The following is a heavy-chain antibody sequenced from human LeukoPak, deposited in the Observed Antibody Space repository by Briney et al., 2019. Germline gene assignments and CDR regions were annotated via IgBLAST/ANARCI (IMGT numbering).Heavy chain of an antibody. Sequence: SSETLSLTCTVSGGSISSYYWSWIRQPPGKGLEWIGYIYYSGSTNYNPSLKSRVTISVDTSKNQFSLKLSSVTAADTAVYYCARNHLLWFGEFDPWGQGTLVTVSS. CDR2: IYYSGST. CDR3: ARNHLLWFGEFDP. CDR1: GGSISSYY. D-gene: IGHD3-10*01. J-gene: IGHJ5*02. V-gene: IGHV4-59*01.